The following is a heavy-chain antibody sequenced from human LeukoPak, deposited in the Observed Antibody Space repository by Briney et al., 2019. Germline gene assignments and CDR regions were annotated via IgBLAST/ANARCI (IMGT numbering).Heavy chain of an antibody. V-gene: IGHV4-59*01. Sequence: SETLSLICTVSCGSISSNYWSWLRPPPGRGLEWIGYHYSSGSTNYRPSLKSRVTISLDMSKDQVSLKLSAVTAADTVVYYCARSYNDSVWATYHHFDYWGQGTLVTVSS. CDR1: CGSISSNY. CDR2: HYSSGST. D-gene: IGHD3-16*02. J-gene: IGHJ4*02. CDR3: ARSYNDSVWATYHHFDY.